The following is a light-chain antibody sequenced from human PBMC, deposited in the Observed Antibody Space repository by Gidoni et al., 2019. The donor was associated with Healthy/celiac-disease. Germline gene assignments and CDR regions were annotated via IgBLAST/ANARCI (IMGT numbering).Light chain of an antibody. Sequence: EIVLTQSPGTLSLSPGERATLSCRASQSVSSSYLAWYQQKPGQAPSLLIYGASSRVTGIPDRFSGSGSGTDFTLTISRLEPEDFAVYYCQQYGSSPWAFGQGTKVEIK. V-gene: IGKV3-20*01. CDR3: QQYGSSPWA. CDR2: GAS. CDR1: QSVSSSY. J-gene: IGKJ1*01.